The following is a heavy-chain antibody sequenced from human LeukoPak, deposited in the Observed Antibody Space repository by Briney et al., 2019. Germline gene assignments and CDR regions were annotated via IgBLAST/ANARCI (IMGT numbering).Heavy chain of an antibody. Sequence: SETLSLTCAVSGGSISSSNWWSWVRQPPGKGLEWIGEIYHSGITNYNPSLKSRVTISVDKSKNQFSLKLSSVTAADTAVYYCARDGKGPQFNLRYFDWSTAGYWYFDLWGRGTLVTVSS. V-gene: IGHV4-4*02. CDR3: ARDGKGPQFNLRYFDWSTAGYWYFDL. CDR2: IYHSGIT. D-gene: IGHD3-9*01. CDR1: GGSISSSNW. J-gene: IGHJ2*01.